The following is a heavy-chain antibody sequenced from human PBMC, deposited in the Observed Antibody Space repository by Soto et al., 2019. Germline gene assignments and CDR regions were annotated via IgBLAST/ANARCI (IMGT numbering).Heavy chain of an antibody. CDR1: GGSLSSSNW. CDR2: IHHGGST. D-gene: IGHD4-17*01. V-gene: IGHV4-4*02. Sequence: NPSETLSLTCAVSGGSLSSSNWWTWVRQPPGGGLEWIGEIHHGGSTNYNPSLNSRVAISVDKSKNQFSLRLRSVTAADTAVYYCARDPSHEYGGNPDAYDIWGQGTMVTVSS. CDR3: ARDPSHEYGGNPDAYDI. J-gene: IGHJ3*02.